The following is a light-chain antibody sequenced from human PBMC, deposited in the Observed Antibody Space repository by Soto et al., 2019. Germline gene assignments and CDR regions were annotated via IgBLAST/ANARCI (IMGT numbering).Light chain of an antibody. CDR2: DAS. J-gene: IGKJ5*01. CDR3: HQRSNWPPSIT. V-gene: IGKV3-11*01. CDR1: QSVSSY. Sequence: EIVLTQSPATLSLSPGERATLSCRASQSVSSYLAWYQQKPGQAPRLLIYDASNMATGIPARFSGSGSGTDFTLTISSLEPEDFAVYYCHQRSNWPPSITFGQGTRLEIK.